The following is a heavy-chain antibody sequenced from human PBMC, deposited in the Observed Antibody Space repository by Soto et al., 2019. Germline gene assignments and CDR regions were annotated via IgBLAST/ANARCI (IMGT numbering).Heavy chain of an antibody. CDR3: ATGRISRGLDV. CDR1: GGTISSYY. J-gene: IGHJ6*02. Sequence: PSETLSLTCSVSGGTISSYYWSWIRQPTGKGLEWIGYIYSRGTTSYNPSLKSRATILVDTSKNQFSLRLTSVTATDTAVYYCATGRISRGLDVWGQGTTVTVSS. V-gene: IGHV4-59*12. CDR2: IYSRGTT.